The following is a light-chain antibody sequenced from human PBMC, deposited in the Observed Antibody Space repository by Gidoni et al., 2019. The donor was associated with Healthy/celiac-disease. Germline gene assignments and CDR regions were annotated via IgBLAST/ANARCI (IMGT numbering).Light chain of an antibody. CDR1: QSVSSN. V-gene: IGKV3-15*01. CDR2: GAS. Sequence: EIVMTPSPATLSVSPGERATLPCRARQSVSSNLAWYQQKPGQAPRLLIYGASTRATGIPARFSGSGSGTEFTLTISSLQSEDYAVYYCQQYNNWSLTFGGXTKVEIK. CDR3: QQYNNWSLT. J-gene: IGKJ4*01.